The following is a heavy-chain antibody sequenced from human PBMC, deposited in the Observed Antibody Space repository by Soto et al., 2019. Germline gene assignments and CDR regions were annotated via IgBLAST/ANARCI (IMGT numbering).Heavy chain of an antibody. CDR3: AKDLRYDILTGYYMGVGAFDI. D-gene: IGHD3-9*01. Sequence: LRLSCAASGFTFSSYGMHWVRQAPGKGLEWVAVISYDGSKKYYADSLKGRFAISRDNSKNTLYLQMNSLRAEDTAVYYCAKDLRYDILTGYYMGVGAFDIWGQGTMVTVSS. CDR1: GFTFSSYG. J-gene: IGHJ3*02. V-gene: IGHV3-30*18. CDR2: ISYDGSKK.